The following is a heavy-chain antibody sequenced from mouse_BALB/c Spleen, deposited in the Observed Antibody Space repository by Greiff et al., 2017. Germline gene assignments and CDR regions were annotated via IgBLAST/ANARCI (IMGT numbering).Heavy chain of an antibody. CDR1: GYAFSSYW. V-gene: IGHV1-80*01. D-gene: IGHD2-4*01. CDR3: ARSDYDPWFAY. Sequence: VMLVESGAELVRPGSSVKISCKASGYAFSSYWMNWVKQRPGQGLEWIGQIYPGDGDTNYNGKFKGKATLTADKSSSTAYMQLSSLTSEDSAVYFCARSDYDPWFAYWGQGTLVTVSA. J-gene: IGHJ3*01. CDR2: IYPGDGDT.